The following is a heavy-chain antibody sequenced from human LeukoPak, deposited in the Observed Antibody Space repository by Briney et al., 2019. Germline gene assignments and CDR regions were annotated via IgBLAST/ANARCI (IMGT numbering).Heavy chain of an antibody. D-gene: IGHD3-22*01. CDR3: ARNIVATGPRGYDSSGYYFVDY. V-gene: IGHV5-51*01. J-gene: IGHJ4*02. CDR2: IYPGDSDT. CDR1: GYSFTSYW. Sequence: GESLKISCKGSGYSFTSYWIGWVRQMPGKGLEWMGIIYPGDSDTRYSPSFQGQVTISADKSISTAYLQWSSLKASDTAMYYCARNIVATGPRGYDSSGYYFVDYWGQGTLVTVSS.